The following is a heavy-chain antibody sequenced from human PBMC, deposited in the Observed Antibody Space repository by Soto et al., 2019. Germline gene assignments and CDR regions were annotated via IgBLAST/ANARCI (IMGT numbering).Heavy chain of an antibody. CDR1: GFTFSSYW. V-gene: IGHV3-74*01. D-gene: IGHD1-26*01. CDR3: ASKRRERGAPYGMDV. J-gene: IGHJ6*02. CDR2: INSDGSST. Sequence: EVQLVESGGGLVQPGGSLRLSCAASGFTFSSYWMHWVRQAPGKGLVWVSRINSDGSSTSYADSVKGRFTISRDNAKNTLYLQMNSLRAEDTAVYYCASKRRERGAPYGMDVWGQGTTVTVSS.